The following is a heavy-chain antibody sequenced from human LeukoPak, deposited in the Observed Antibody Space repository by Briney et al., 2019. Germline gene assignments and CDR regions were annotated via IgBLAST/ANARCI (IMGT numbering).Heavy chain of an antibody. CDR2: FYTSGTS. J-gene: IGHJ6*03. CDR1: GGSISSYY. V-gene: IGHV4-4*07. CDR3: ARASITYYYYYYMGV. D-gene: IGHD1-14*01. Sequence: SETLSLTCTVSGGSISSYYWSWIRQPAGSGLEWTGRFYTSGTSNYNPSLKSRVTMSVDTSKNQFSLKLRSVTAADTAVYYCARASITYYYYYYMGVWGKGTTVTVSS.